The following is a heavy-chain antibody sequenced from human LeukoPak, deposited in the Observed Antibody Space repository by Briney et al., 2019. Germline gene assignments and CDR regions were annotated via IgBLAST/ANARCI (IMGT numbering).Heavy chain of an antibody. V-gene: IGHV1-8*01. J-gene: IGHJ6*03. CDR2: MNPNSGNT. Sequence: GASVKVSCKASGYTFTSYDINWVRQATGQGLEWMGWMNPNSGNTGYAQKFQGKVTMTRNTSISTAYMELSSLRSEDTAVYYCAIWCMVPTCLGYYYYMDVWGKGTTVTVSS. CDR1: GYTFTSYD. CDR3: AIWCMVPTCLGYYYYMDV. D-gene: IGHD2-8*01.